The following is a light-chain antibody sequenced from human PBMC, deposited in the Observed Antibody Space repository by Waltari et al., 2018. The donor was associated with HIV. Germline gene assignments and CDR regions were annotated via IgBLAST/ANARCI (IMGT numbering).Light chain of an antibody. CDR3: SSYGDSLRVL. CDR2: EVT. V-gene: IGLV2-8*01. Sequence: QSALTQPPSASGSLGTSVTISCTGSSSDIGAYDSVSWFQQHPRSAPKLLLYEVTRRPSTVSDRFSGSRSGSTAFLTVAGLQPDDEATYFCSSYGDSLRVLFGGGTNVTVL. J-gene: IGLJ3*02. CDR1: SSDIGAYDS.